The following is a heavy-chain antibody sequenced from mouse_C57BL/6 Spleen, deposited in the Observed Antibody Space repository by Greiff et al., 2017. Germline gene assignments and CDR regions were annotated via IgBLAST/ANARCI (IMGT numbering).Heavy chain of an antibody. V-gene: IGHV1-69*01. J-gene: IGHJ3*01. CDR2: IDPSDSYT. CDR3: ARWEIGFAWFAY. Sequence: QVQLQQPGAELVMPGASVKLSCKASGYTFTSYWMHWVKQRPGQGLEWIGEIDPSDSYTNYNQKFKGKSTLTVDKSSSTAYMQLSSLTSEDSAVYYCARWEIGFAWFAYWGQGTLVTVSA. CDR1: GYTFTSYW. D-gene: IGHD4-1*01.